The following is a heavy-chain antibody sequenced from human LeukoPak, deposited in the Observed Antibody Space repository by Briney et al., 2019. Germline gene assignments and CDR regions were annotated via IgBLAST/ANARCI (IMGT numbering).Heavy chain of an antibody. CDR1: GFTFNSCA. V-gene: IGHV3-23*01. CDR3: AKDLAYSFDY. D-gene: IGHD2-15*01. CDR2: ISGGGGST. Sequence: GGSLRLSCAASGFTFNSCAMSWVRQAPGKGLEWVSAISGGGGSTYYADSVKGRFTISRDNSKNTLYLQMSSLRAEDTAIYYCAKDLAYSFDYWGQGILVTVSS. J-gene: IGHJ4*02.